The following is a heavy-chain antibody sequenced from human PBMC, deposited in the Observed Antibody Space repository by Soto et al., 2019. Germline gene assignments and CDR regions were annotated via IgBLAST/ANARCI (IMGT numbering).Heavy chain of an antibody. Sequence: QVQLVQSGAELKKPGSSVKVSCSASGVTFSRYAFTWVRQAPGQGLEWMGNIIPVFRTSNYAQGFQGRLTISADESTNTITMELTTLRSEDTAVHFCAKEGSWDGGGGASWGQGALVIVAS. CDR1: GVTFSRYA. CDR3: AKEGSWDGGGGAS. D-gene: IGHD3-16*01. J-gene: IGHJ4*02. CDR2: IIPVFRTS. V-gene: IGHV1-69*18.